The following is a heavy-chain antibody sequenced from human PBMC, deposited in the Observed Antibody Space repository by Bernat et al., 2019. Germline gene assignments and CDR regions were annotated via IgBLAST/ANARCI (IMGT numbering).Heavy chain of an antibody. D-gene: IGHD3-3*01. CDR3: ARNNYDFWSGYFVYYYYGMDV. J-gene: IGHJ6*02. Sequence: QVQLQESGPGLVKPSGTLSLTCAVSGGSISSSNWWSWVRQPPGKGLEWIGEIYHSGSTNYNPSLKSRVTISVDKSKNQFSLKLSSVTAADTAVYYCARNNYDFWSGYFVYYYYGMDVWGQGTTVTVSS. V-gene: IGHV4-4*02. CDR1: GGSISSSNW. CDR2: IYHSGST.